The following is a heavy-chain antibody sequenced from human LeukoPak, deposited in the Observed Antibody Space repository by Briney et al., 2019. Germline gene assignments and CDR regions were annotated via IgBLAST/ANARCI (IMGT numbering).Heavy chain of an antibody. CDR2: IKSKTDGGTT. J-gene: IGHJ4*02. CDR1: GFTFNDAW. Sequence: GGSLRLSCAASGFTFNDAWMNWVRRGSGKGLEWVGRIKSKTDGGTTDYAAPVKGRFTISRDDSKNILYLQMNSLKIEDTAVYYCSTGRLDYWGQGTLVTVSS. CDR3: STGRLDY. V-gene: IGHV3-15*01.